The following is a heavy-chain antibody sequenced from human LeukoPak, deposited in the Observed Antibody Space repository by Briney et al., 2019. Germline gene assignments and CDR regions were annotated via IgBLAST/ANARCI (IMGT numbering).Heavy chain of an antibody. CDR1: GFTFSSYA. J-gene: IGHJ4*02. V-gene: IGHV3-23*01. CDR2: ISGTGGDT. Sequence: GGSLRLSCAASGFTFSSYAMTWVRQAPGKGLEWLSHISGTGGDTYYADSVKGRFSISRDNSKNTLYLQMNTLGAEDTAVYYCAKDGLWFGIDYWGQGTLVTVSS. CDR3: AKDGLWFGIDY. D-gene: IGHD3-10*01.